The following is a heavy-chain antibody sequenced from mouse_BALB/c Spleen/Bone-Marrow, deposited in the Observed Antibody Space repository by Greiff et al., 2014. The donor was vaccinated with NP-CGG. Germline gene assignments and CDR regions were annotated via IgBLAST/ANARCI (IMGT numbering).Heavy chain of an antibody. CDR3: AKHDTTVVVDH. D-gene: IGHD1-1*01. V-gene: IGHV2-6-5*01. J-gene: IGHJ2*01. Sequence: QVQLKESGPGLVAPSQSLSITCTVSGFSLTDYGVSWIRQPPGKGLEWLGVVWGGGITYYNSTLKSRLSITKDNSKSQVFLKMNSLQTDDTATYYCAKHDTTVVVDHWGQGTTLTVSS. CDR2: VWGGGIT. CDR1: GFSLTDYG.